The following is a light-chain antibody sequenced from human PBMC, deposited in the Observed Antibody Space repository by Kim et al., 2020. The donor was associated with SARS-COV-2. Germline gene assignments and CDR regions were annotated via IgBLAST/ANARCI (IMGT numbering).Light chain of an antibody. J-gene: IGLJ3*02. V-gene: IGLV1-44*01. CDR1: SSNIGSNT. Sequence: QSVLTQPPSASGTPGQRVTISCSGSSSNIGSNTVNWYQQLPGTAPKLLIFTNDQRPSGVPDRFSGSKSGTSASLAISGLQSEDETDYYCVAWDDSLNGWVFGGSTKLTVL. CDR2: TND. CDR3: VAWDDSLNGWV.